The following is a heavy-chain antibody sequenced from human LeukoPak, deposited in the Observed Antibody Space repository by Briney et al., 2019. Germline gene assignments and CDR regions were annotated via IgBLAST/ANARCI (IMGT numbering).Heavy chain of an antibody. V-gene: IGHV1-69*05. CDR2: IIPIFGTA. J-gene: IGHJ4*02. CDR1: GGTFSSYA. Sequence: SVKVSCKASGGTFSSYAISWVRQAPGQGLEWMGGIIPIFGTANYAQKFQGRVTMTRDTSTSTVYMELSSLRSEDTAVYYCARVVDTAMAYFDYWGQGTLVTVSS. D-gene: IGHD5-18*01. CDR3: ARVVDTAMAYFDY.